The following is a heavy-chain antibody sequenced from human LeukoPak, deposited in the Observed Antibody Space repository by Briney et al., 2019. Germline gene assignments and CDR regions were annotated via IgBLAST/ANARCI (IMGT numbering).Heavy chain of an antibody. CDR3: ARGLMATGFDP. CDR2: TYYRSRWNY. Sequence: SQTLSLTCAISGDSVSNHNAVWNWIRQSPSRGLEWLGRTYYRSRWNYDYAGSVKGRMTINPDTSKNQFSLQLNSVAPEDTALYYCARGLMATGFDPWGQGTLVTVSS. V-gene: IGHV6-1*01. D-gene: IGHD5-24*01. CDR1: GDSVSNHNAV. J-gene: IGHJ5*02.